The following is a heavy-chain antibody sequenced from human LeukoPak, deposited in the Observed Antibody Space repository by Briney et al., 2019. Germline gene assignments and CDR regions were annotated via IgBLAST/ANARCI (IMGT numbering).Heavy chain of an antibody. D-gene: IGHD3-22*01. Sequence: PGGSLRLSCAASGFTFSSYWVSWVRQAPGKGLEWVANIKQDGSEKYYVDSVKGRFTISRDNAKNSLYLQMNSLRAEDTAVYYCAREDQPDCYDSSGYYFDYWGQGTLVTVSS. V-gene: IGHV3-7*01. CDR3: AREDQPDCYDSSGYYFDY. CDR2: IKQDGSEK. CDR1: GFTFSSYW. J-gene: IGHJ4*02.